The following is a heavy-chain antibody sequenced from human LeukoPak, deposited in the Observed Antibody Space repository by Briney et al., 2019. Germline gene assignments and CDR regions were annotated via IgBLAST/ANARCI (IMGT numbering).Heavy chain of an antibody. CDR3: AKVEYCSGGSCYFFDY. D-gene: IGHD2-15*01. J-gene: IGHJ4*02. V-gene: IGHV3-23*01. Sequence: GGSLRLSCAASGFTFSSYATSWVRQAPGKGVEWVSGISGSGGSTYYEDSVKGRFTISRDNSKNTLYLQMNSLRAEDTAVYYCAKVEYCSGGSCYFFDYWGQGTLVTVSS. CDR2: ISGSGGST. CDR1: GFTFSSYA.